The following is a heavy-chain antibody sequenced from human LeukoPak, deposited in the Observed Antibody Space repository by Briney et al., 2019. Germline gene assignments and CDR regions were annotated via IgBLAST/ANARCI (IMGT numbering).Heavy chain of an antibody. Sequence: GGSLRLSCAASGFTFSSYWMSWVRQAPGKGLEWVSAISGSGGSTYYADSVKGRFTISRDNSKNTLYLQLTSLRAEDTAVYYCAQGFSSGWYPYWGQGSLVSVSS. J-gene: IGHJ4*02. CDR2: ISGSGGST. CDR1: GFTFSSYW. CDR3: AQGFSSGWYPY. D-gene: IGHD6-19*01. V-gene: IGHV3-23*01.